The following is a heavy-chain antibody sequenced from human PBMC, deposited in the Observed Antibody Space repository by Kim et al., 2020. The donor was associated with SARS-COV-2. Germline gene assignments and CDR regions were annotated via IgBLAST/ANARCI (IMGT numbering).Heavy chain of an antibody. J-gene: IGHJ4*02. V-gene: IGHV3-30*04. CDR3: ARVISGSFDY. D-gene: IGHD6-19*01. CDR2: ISYDGSNK. Sequence: GGSLRLSCAASGFTFSSYAMHWVRQAPGKGLEWVAVISYDGSNKYYADSVKGRFTISRDNSKNTLYLQMNSLRAEDTAVYYCARVISGSFDYWGQGTLVTVSS. CDR1: GFTFSSYA.